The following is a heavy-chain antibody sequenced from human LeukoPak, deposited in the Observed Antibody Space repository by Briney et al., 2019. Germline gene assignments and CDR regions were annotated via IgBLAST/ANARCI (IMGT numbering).Heavy chain of an antibody. CDR2: IYYSGST. CDR3: ARHLGRPPDTIFGVVIMAYFDY. CDR1: GGSISPYY. Sequence: SETLSLTCTVSGGSISPYYWSWIRQPPGKGLEWIGTIYYSGSTYYNPSLKSRVTISVDTSKNQFSLKLSSVTAADTAVYYCARHLGRPPDTIFGVVIMAYFDYWGQGTLVTVSS. V-gene: IGHV4-59*04. J-gene: IGHJ4*02. D-gene: IGHD3-3*01.